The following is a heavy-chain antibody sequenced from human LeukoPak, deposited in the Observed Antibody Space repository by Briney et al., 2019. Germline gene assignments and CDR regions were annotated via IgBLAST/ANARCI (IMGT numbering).Heavy chain of an antibody. CDR1: GFTFSSYW. CDR2: INSDGSST. CDR3: ARVRSGSSAGNYGMDV. J-gene: IGHJ6*02. V-gene: IGHV3-74*01. Sequence: PGGSLRLSCAASGFTFSSYWMHWVRQASGKGLVWVSRINSDGSSTSYADSVKGRFTISRDNAKNTLYLQMNSLRAEDTAVYYCARVRSGSSAGNYGMDVWGQGTTVTVSS. D-gene: IGHD1-26*01.